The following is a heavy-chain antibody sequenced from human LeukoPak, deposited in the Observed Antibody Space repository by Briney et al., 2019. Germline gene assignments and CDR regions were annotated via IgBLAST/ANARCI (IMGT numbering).Heavy chain of an antibody. V-gene: IGHV3-21*05. D-gene: IGHD1-1*01. CDR2: ISSRTSDT. Sequence: GGSLRLSCAASGFTFSSYSMNWVRQAPGKGLKWVSYISSRTSDTDYIDSVKGRFTISRDNAKNSLYLQMNSLRAEDTAVYYCTRVGSSGSVDYWGQGTLVTVSS. CDR3: TRVGSSGSVDY. J-gene: IGHJ4*02. CDR1: GFTFSSYS.